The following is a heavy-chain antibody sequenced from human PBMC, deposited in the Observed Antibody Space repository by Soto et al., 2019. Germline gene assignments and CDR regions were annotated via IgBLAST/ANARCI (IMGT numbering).Heavy chain of an antibody. CDR1: GGSISTYF. CDR2: IYYSGAT. Sequence: SETLSLTCTVSGGSISTYFWSWIRQPPGKGLEWIGYIYYSGATTYNPSLKSRVTISVDTSKNQFSLKLSSVTAADTAVYYCARGMSSAWYGTNHGMDVWGQGTTVTVSS. V-gene: IGHV4-59*01. D-gene: IGHD6-19*01. J-gene: IGHJ6*02. CDR3: ARGMSSAWYGTNHGMDV.